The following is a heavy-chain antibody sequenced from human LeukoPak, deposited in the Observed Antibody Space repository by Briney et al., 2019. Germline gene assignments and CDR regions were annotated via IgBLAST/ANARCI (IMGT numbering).Heavy chain of an antibody. CDR3: AEDVGRTGTNCFDP. D-gene: IGHD1-1*01. CDR2: INLNTGYT. J-gene: IGHJ5*02. V-gene: IGHV1-2*02. CDR1: GDTFTANY. Sequence: GASVKVSCKPSGDTFTANYLHWVRQAPGQGLEWLGWINLNTGYTKYAQKFQGRVTMTRDTSTSSAFMELSRLRSDDTAVYFCAEDVGRTGTNCFDPWGQGTLDTVSS.